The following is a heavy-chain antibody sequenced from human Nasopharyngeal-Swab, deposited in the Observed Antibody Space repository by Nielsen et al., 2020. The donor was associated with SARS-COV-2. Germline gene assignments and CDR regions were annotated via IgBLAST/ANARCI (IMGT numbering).Heavy chain of an antibody. CDR2: ISSSGSTI. V-gene: IGHV3-11*04. D-gene: IGHD1-26*01. Sequence: GESLKISCAASGFTFSDYYMSWIRQAPGKGLEWVSYISSSGSTIYYADSVKGRFTISRDNAMNSLYLQMNSLRAEDTAVYYCARDGIVGGVFDYWGQGTLVTVSS. J-gene: IGHJ4*02. CDR3: ARDGIVGGVFDY. CDR1: GFTFSDYY.